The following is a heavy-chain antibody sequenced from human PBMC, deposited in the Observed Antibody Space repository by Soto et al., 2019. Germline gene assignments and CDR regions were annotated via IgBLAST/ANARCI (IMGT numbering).Heavy chain of an antibody. CDR2: IYYSGST. J-gene: IGHJ4*02. V-gene: IGHV4-31*03. D-gene: IGHD6-13*01. CDR3: ATGIGLRRYSSSWYDY. CDR1: GGSLSSGGYY. Sequence: QVQLQESGPGLVKPSQTLSLTCTVSGGSLSSGGYYWSWIRQHPGKGLEWIGYIYYSGSTYYNPSLKSRVTISVDTPKSQFALKLSSVTAADTAVYYCATGIGLRRYSSSWYDYWGQGTLVTVSS.